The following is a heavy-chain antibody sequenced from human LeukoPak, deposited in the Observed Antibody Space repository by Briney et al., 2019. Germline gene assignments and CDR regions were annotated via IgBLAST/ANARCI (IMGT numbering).Heavy chain of an antibody. CDR2: ISYDGSNK. J-gene: IGHJ4*02. Sequence: PGGSLRLSCAASGFTFSSYGMHWVRQAPGKGLEWVAVISYDGSNKYYADSVKGRFTISRDNSKNTLYLQMNSLTADDTAVYFCTRVHCSSGICYSFDSWGQGTQVTVSS. V-gene: IGHV3-30*03. CDR1: GFTFSSYG. D-gene: IGHD2-8*01. CDR3: TRVHCSSGICYSFDS.